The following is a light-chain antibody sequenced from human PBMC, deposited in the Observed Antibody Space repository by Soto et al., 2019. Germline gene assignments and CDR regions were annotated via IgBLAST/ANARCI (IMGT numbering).Light chain of an antibody. V-gene: IGKV3-20*01. J-gene: IGKJ4*01. CDR1: QSVTSTF. Sequence: EIVLTQSPGTLSLSPGERATLSCRASQSVTSTFLAWYQQRPGQAPRLLIYDSSSRAAGIPDRFSGRGSGTHFTLTIIRLEPEDFAVYYFQQYGGSPLTFGGGTKVEIK. CDR3: QQYGGSPLT. CDR2: DSS.